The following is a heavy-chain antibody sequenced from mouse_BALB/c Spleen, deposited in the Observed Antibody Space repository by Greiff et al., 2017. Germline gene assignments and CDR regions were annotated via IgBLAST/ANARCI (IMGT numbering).Heavy chain of an antibody. V-gene: IGHV14-3*02. D-gene: IGHD1-1*01. CDR1: GFNIKDTY. CDR2: IDPANGNT. J-gene: IGHJ1*01. Sequence: EVQLQQSGAELVKPGASVKLSCTASGFNIKDTYMHWVKQRPEQGLEWIGRIDPANGNTKYDPKFQGKATITADTSSNTAYLQLSSLTSEDTAVYYCARCYYYGSRRNFDVWGAGTTVTVSS. CDR3: ARCYYYGSRRNFDV.